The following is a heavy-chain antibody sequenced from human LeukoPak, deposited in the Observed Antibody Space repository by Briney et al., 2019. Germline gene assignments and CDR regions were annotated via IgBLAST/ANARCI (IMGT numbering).Heavy chain of an antibody. Sequence: GGSLRLSCAGSGFTFRSYWMHWVRQAPGKGLEWVANIKQDGSEKYYVDSVKGRFTISRDNAKNSLYLQMNSLRAEDTAVYYCARTLYDILTGSVDRTFDYWGQGTLVTVSS. CDR1: GFTFRSYW. CDR3: ARTLYDILTGSVDRTFDY. J-gene: IGHJ4*02. CDR2: IKQDGSEK. V-gene: IGHV3-7*01. D-gene: IGHD3-9*01.